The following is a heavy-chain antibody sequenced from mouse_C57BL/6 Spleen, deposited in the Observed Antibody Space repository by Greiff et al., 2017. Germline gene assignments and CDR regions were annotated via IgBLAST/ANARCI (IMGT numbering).Heavy chain of an antibody. J-gene: IGHJ3*01. V-gene: IGHV1-19*01. D-gene: IGHD2-5*01. Sequence: EVQLQQSGPVLVKPGASVKMSCKASGYTFTDYYMNWVKQSHGKSLEWIGVINPYNGGTSYNQKFKGKATLTVDKSSSTAYMKLNSLTSEDSAVYYGAREAYYSNPWFAYWGQGTLVTVSA. CDR2: INPYNGGT. CDR3: AREAYYSNPWFAY. CDR1: GYTFTDYY.